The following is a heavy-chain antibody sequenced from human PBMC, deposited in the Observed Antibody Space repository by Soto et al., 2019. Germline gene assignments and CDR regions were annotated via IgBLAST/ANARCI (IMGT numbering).Heavy chain of an antibody. CDR3: AIQPRQVADNTWFDP. CDR1: GGSIISNDW. Sequence: QVQLQESGPGLVKPSGTLSLTCAVSGGSIISNDWWSWVRQPPGKGLEWIGEIYHSGSTNFNPSLKSRVTMSVDKSKNQFSLKLTSVTAADTAIYYCAIQPRQVADNTWFDPWGQGTLVTVSS. V-gene: IGHV4-4*02. CDR2: IYHSGST. J-gene: IGHJ5*02.